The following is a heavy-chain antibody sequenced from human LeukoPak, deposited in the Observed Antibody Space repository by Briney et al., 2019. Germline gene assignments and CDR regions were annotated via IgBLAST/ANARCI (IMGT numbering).Heavy chain of an antibody. V-gene: IGHV3-53*01. CDR3: ARDAYRDYYDNSGYYYVGMDV. CDR1: GFAVSSNY. J-gene: IGHJ6*02. D-gene: IGHD3-22*01. Sequence: GGSLRLSCAASGFAVSSNYMNWVRQAPGKGLEWVSAIYSGGSTYYADSVKGRFTISRDNSKNTLYLQMHSLRAEDTAMYFCARDAYRDYYDNSGYYYVGMDVWGQGTTVTVSS. CDR2: IYSGGST.